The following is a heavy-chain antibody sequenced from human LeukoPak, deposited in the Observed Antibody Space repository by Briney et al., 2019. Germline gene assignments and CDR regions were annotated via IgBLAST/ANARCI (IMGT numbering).Heavy chain of an antibody. CDR1: GFTFSDYV. Sequence: GGSLRLSCAASGFTFSDYVMSWVRQAPGKGLEWVSAISGSGGSTYYGDSVKGRFTISRDNSKNTLYLQMNSLRAEDTAVYYCAKYANGGPRDYWGQGTLVTVSP. D-gene: IGHD2-2*01. CDR3: AKYANGGPRDY. J-gene: IGHJ4*02. CDR2: ISGSGGST. V-gene: IGHV3-23*01.